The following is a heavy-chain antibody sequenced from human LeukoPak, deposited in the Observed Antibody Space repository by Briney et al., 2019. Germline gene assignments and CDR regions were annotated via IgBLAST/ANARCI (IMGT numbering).Heavy chain of an antibody. CDR2: IYYSGST. D-gene: IGHD2-21*02. Sequence: SETLSLTCPVSGGSISSYYWSWIRQPPGKGLEGIGDIYYSGSTNYNPSLKSRVTISVDTSKNQFSLKLSSVTAADTAVYYCARGVVVVTATNPYYYYYGMDVWGQGTTVTVSS. V-gene: IGHV4-59*01. J-gene: IGHJ6*02. CDR3: ARGVVVVTATNPYYYYYGMDV. CDR1: GGSISSYY.